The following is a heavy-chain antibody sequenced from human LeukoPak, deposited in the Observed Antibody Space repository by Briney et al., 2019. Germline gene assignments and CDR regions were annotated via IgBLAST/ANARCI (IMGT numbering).Heavy chain of an antibody. V-gene: IGHV3-7*01. CDR3: ARDRLSYYDSSGYYPWYFQH. CDR1: GGSFSGYY. J-gene: IGHJ1*01. D-gene: IGHD3-22*01. CDR2: IKQDGSEK. Sequence: PSETLSLTCAVYGGSFSGYYWSWVRQAPGKGLEWVANIKQDGSEKYYVDSVKGRFTISRDNAKNSLYLQMNSLRAEDTAVYYCARDRLSYYDSSGYYPWYFQHWGQGTLVTVSS.